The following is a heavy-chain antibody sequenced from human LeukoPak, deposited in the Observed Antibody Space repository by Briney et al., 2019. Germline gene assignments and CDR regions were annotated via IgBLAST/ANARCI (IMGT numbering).Heavy chain of an antibody. CDR3: ARGHGVLEWSSFYFEH. Sequence: SETLSLTCTVSGGSISSYYWSWIRQPPGKGLEWIAFMFYSGNTYYNPSLKSRVTISLDTSKNQFSLRLRSVTAADTAVYYCARGHGVLEWSSFYFEHWGQGTLVTVSS. D-gene: IGHD3-3*01. CDR2: MFYSGNT. V-gene: IGHV4-59*04. J-gene: IGHJ4*02. CDR1: GGSISSYY.